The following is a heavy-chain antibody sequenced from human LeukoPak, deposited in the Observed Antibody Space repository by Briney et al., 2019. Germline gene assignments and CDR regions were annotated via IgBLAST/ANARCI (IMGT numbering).Heavy chain of an antibody. Sequence: GGSLRLSCAASGFTASSNYMSWVRQAPGKGLEWVSVIYSGGSAYYADSVKGRFTISRDNSKNTLYLQMNSLRAKDTAVYYCAKGWRGTRYYDILTGQHNWFDPRGQGTLVTVSS. D-gene: IGHD3-9*01. CDR2: IYSGGSA. CDR3: AKGWRGTRYYDILTGQHNWFDP. V-gene: IGHV3-53*01. CDR1: GFTASSNY. J-gene: IGHJ5*02.